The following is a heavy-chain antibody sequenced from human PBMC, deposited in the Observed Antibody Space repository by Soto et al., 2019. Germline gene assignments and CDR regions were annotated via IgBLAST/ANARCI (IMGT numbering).Heavy chain of an antibody. CDR1: GGSFSGYY. J-gene: IGHJ6*02. CDR2: INHSGGT. D-gene: IGHD6-6*01. Sequence: PSETLSLTCAVYGGSFSGYYWSWIRQPPGKRLERIGEINHSGGTNCNPSLKSRVTISVDTSKNQFSLKLSSVTAADTAVYYCASCIAARPGYYYYGMDVWGQGTTVTVSS. V-gene: IGHV4-34*01. CDR3: ASCIAARPGYYYYGMDV.